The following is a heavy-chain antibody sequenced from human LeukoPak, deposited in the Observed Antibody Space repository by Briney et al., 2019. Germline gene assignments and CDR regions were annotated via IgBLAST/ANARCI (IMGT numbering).Heavy chain of an antibody. V-gene: IGHV1-69*13. CDR3: ARPQYSGYDLAYCGGDCYSSGFDY. CDR1: GGTFSSYA. J-gene: IGHJ4*02. Sequence: SAKVSCKASGGTFSSYAISWVRQAPGQGLEWMGGIIPIFGTANYAQKFQGRVTTTADESTSTAYMELSSLRSEDTAVYYCARPQYSGYDLAYCGGDCYSSGFDYWGQGTLVTVSS. D-gene: IGHD2-21*02. CDR2: IIPIFGTA.